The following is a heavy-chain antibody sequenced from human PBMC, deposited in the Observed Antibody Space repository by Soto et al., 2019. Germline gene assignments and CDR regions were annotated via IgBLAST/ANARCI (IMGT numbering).Heavy chain of an antibody. D-gene: IGHD4-17*01. CDR3: ARRDYGDKFFDS. J-gene: IGHJ4*02. Sequence: SETLSLTCNVSGASINNVFWTWIRQPLGKRLEWIGYMDSTGTTFNNPFLKSRVTISIDKSKKQFSLNLRSVTAADTAVYYCARRDYGDKFFDSWGQGTLVTVSS. V-gene: IGHV4-59*01. CDR2: MDSTGTT. CDR1: GASINNVF.